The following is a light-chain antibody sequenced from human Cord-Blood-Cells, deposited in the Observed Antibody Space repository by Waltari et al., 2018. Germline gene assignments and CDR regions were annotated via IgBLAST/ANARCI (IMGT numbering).Light chain of an antibody. Sequence: DIVMTQSPEPLVVSLGERATTSCKFSHSVLYSSNNKNYLACYQQKPGQPPKLLIYWASTRESGVPDRFSGSGSGTDFTLTISSLQAEDVAVYYCQQYYSTPFTFGPGTKVDIK. J-gene: IGKJ3*01. CDR1: HSVLYSSNNKNY. V-gene: IGKV4-1*01. CDR3: QQYYSTPFT. CDR2: WAS.